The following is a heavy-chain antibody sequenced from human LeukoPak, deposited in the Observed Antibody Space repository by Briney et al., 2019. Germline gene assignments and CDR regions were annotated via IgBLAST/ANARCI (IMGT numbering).Heavy chain of an antibody. D-gene: IGHD4-23*01. CDR2: ICHSGST. CDR1: GGSISSGGYS. V-gene: IGHV4-30-2*01. J-gene: IGHJ4*02. CDR3: ARVETTVVTG. Sequence: SQTLSLTCAVSGGSISSGGYSWSWIRQPPGKGLEWIGYICHSGSTYYNPSLKSRVTISVDRSKNQFSLKLSSVTAADTAVYYCARVETTVVTGWGQGTLVTVSS.